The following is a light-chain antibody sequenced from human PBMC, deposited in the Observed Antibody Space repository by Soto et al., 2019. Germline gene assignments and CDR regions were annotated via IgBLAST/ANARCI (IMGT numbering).Light chain of an antibody. CDR2: EGS. CDR1: SSDVGSYNL. V-gene: IGLV2-23*01. CDR3: CSYAGYLWV. J-gene: IGLJ3*02. Sequence: QSALTQPASVSGSPGQSITISCTGTSSDVGSYNLVSWYQQYPGKAPKLMIYEGSKRPSGVSNRFSGSKSGNTASLTISGLQAEDEADYYCCSYAGYLWVFGRGTKLTVL.